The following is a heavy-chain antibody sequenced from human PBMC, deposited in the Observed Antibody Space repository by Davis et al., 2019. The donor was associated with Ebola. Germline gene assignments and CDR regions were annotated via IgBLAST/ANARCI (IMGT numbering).Heavy chain of an antibody. J-gene: IGHJ4*02. D-gene: IGHD4-17*01. CDR1: GFTFSSYS. CDR3: AKDFTTVEGDY. Sequence: GESLKISCAASGFTFSSYSMNWVRQAPGKGLEWISYISSDSSTIYYADSVKGRFTISRDNSKNTLYLQMNSLRAEDTAVYYCAKDFTTVEGDYWGQGTLVTVSS. CDR2: ISSDSSTI. V-gene: IGHV3-48*01.